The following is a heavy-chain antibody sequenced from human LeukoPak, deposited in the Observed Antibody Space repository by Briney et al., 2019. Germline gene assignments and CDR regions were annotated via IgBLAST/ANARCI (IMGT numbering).Heavy chain of an antibody. CDR3: ARGPYYGSGSYYNSFDY. CDR2: MNPNSGNT. J-gene: IGHJ4*02. CDR1: GYTFTSYD. Sequence: ASVKVSCKASGYTFTSYDINWVRQATGQGLEWMGWMNPNSGNTGYAQKFQGRVTMTRNTSISTAYMELSSLRSEDTAVYYCARGPYYGSGSYYNSFDYWGQGTLVTVSS. V-gene: IGHV1-8*01. D-gene: IGHD3-10*01.